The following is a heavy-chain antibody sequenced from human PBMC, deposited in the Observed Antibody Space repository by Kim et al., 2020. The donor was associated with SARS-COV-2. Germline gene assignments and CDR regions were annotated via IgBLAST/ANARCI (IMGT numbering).Heavy chain of an antibody. CDR3: ARRGAARIPGFDP. J-gene: IGHJ5*02. Sequence: TPSLKSRVTISVDRSRNQFSLKLSSVTAADTAVYYCARRGAARIPGFDPWGQGTLVTVSS. V-gene: IGHV4-30-2*01. D-gene: IGHD6-6*01.